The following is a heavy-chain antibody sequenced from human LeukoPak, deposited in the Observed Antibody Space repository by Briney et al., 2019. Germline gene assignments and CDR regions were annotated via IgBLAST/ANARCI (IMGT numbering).Heavy chain of an antibody. Sequence: PGGSLRLSCAASGFTFSSYAMSWVRQAPGKGLEWVSAISGSGGSTYYADSVKGRFAISRDNSKNTLYLQMNSRRAEDTAVYYCAKETVVVITSEYDDYWGQGTLVTVSS. J-gene: IGHJ4*02. CDR3: AKETVVVITSEYDDY. D-gene: IGHD3-22*01. CDR2: ISGSGGST. CDR1: GFTFSSYA. V-gene: IGHV3-23*01.